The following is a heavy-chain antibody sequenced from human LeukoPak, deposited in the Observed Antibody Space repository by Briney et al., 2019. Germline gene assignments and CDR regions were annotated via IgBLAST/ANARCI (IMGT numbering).Heavy chain of an antibody. CDR3: AGGYHDFWSGYYLDY. D-gene: IGHD3-3*01. V-gene: IGHV4-59*08. Sequence: SETLSLTCTVSGGYISSYYWSWIRQPPGKGLEWIGYIYYSGSTNYNPSLKSRVTISVDTSKNQFSLKLSSVTAADTAVYYCAGGYHDFWSGYYLDYWGQGTLVTVSS. CDR1: GGYISSYY. CDR2: IYYSGST. J-gene: IGHJ4*02.